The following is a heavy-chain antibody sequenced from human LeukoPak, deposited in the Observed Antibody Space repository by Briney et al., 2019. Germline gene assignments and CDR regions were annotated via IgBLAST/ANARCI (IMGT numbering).Heavy chain of an antibody. D-gene: IGHD3/OR15-3a*01. Sequence: ASVKVSCMASVYTFTIYYMHWVRQAPGQGLEWMGIINPSGGSTSYAQKFQGRVTMTRDMSTSTVYMELSSLRSDDTAVYYCAVEWNYDFADYWGQGTLVTVS. CDR2: INPSGGST. CDR1: VYTFTIYY. CDR3: AVEWNYDFADY. J-gene: IGHJ4*02. V-gene: IGHV1-46*01.